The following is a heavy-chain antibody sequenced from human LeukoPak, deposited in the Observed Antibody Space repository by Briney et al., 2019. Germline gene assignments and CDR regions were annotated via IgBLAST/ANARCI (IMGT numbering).Heavy chain of an antibody. CDR1: GFTFDDYG. V-gene: IGHV3-20*01. J-gene: IGHJ4*02. CDR3: ARARDILTGSIRGPFDY. Sequence: GGSLRLSCAASGFTFDDYGMSWVRQAPGKGLEWVSGINWNGGSTGYADSVKGRFTISRDNAKNSLYLQMNSLRAEDTALYHCARARDILTGSIRGPFDYWGQGTLVTVSS. D-gene: IGHD3-9*01. CDR2: INWNGGST.